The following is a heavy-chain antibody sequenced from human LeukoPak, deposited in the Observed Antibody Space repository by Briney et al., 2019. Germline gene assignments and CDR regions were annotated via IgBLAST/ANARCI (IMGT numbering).Heavy chain of an antibody. D-gene: IGHD6-13*01. V-gene: IGHV1-2*02. CDR2: INPNSGGT. CDR1: GYTFTGYY. J-gene: IGHJ6*02. Sequence: ASVKVSCKASGYTFTGYYVHWVRQAPGQGLEWMGWINPNSGGTNYAQKFQGRVTMTRDTSISTAYMELSRLRSDDTAVYYCARDQIAAAGSYEDYYYGMDVWGQGTTVTVSS. CDR3: ARDQIAAAGSYEDYYYGMDV.